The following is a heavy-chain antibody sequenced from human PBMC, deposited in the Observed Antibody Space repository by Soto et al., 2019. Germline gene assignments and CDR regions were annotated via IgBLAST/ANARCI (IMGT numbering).Heavy chain of an antibody. CDR3: AKGCLGGGYCFFMVN. V-gene: IGHV3-30*18. J-gene: IGHJ4*02. D-gene: IGHD3-16*02. CDR2: ISNEGTRQ. CDR1: GFTFNNYG. Sequence: QVQLVESGGGVVQPGRSLRLSCAASGFTFNNYGMHWVRQAPGKGLEWVASISNEGTRQHYIGSVKGRFTISRDNSKNTLFLQMNSLTPEDTAVFFCAKGCLGGGYCFFMVNWGQGTLVTVSS.